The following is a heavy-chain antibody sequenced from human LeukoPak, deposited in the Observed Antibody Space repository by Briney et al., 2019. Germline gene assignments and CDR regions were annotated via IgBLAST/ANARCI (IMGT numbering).Heavy chain of an antibody. Sequence: SETLSLTCTVSGDSVSGYYGSWIRQPPGKGLEWIGYFYTSANTNYNPSLKSRVTMSVDTSKNQFSLKLSSVAAADTAVYYCARGLRDEERHYGYYYMDVWGKGTTVTVSS. V-gene: IGHV4-4*09. CDR2: FYTSANT. D-gene: IGHD3-22*01. J-gene: IGHJ6*03. CDR1: GDSVSGYY. CDR3: ARGLRDEERHYGYYYMDV.